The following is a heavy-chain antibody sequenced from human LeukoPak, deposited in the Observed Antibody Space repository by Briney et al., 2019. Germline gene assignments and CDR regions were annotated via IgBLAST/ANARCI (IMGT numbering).Heavy chain of an antibody. J-gene: IGHJ2*01. V-gene: IGHV3-20*01. D-gene: IGHD3-3*01. CDR3: ARDYVLRFLEWFPGCGYFDL. CDR1: GFTFDDYG. Sequence: GGSLRLSCAASGFTFDDYGMSWVRQAPGKGLEWVSGINWNGGSTGYADSVKGRFTISRDNAKNSLYLQMNSLRAEDTALYHCARDYVLRFLEWFPGCGYFDLWGRGTLVTVSS. CDR2: INWNGGST.